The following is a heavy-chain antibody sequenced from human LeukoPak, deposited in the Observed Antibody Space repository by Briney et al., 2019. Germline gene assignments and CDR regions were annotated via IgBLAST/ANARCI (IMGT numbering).Heavy chain of an antibody. J-gene: IGHJ5*02. CDR3: ARDQNHSYYYGSGGFDP. CDR1: GYTFTSYY. CDR2: ISAYNGNT. Sequence: ASVKVSCKASGYTFTSYYIHWVRQAPGQGLEWMGWISAYNGNTNYAQKLQGRVTMTTDTSTSTAYMELRSLRSDDTAVYYCARDQNHSYYYGSGGFDPWGQGTLVTVSS. V-gene: IGHV1-18*04. D-gene: IGHD3-10*01.